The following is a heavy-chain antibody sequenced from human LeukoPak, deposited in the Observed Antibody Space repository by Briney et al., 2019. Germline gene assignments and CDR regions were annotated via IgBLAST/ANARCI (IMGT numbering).Heavy chain of an antibody. CDR2: INPKSGGA. J-gene: IGHJ5*02. CDR1: GYTFTGYY. V-gene: IGHV1-2*02. Sequence: ASVKVSCKASGYTFTGYYIHWVRRAPGQGLEWMGWINPKSGGANYAQKFQGRVTMTRDTSISTAYMELSRLRSVDTAVYYCAREGFCSSGNCFDPWGQGTLVTVSS. D-gene: IGHD6-13*01. CDR3: AREGFCSSGNCFDP.